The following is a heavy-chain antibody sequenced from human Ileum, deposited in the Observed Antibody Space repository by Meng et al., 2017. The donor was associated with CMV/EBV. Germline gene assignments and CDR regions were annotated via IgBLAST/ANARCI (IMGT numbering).Heavy chain of an antibody. CDR2: IKQDGGKK. J-gene: IGHJ4*02. CDR1: GFSFSTYW. V-gene: IGHV3-7*01. CDR3: ATAGSYRFDF. D-gene: IGHD3-10*01. Sequence: GESLKISCAASGFSFSTYWMTWVRQAPGKGLEWVASIKQDGGKKDYVDSVKGRFTISRDNARKSVYLQMNSLRAEDTAVYYCATAGSYRFDFWGQGTLVTVSS.